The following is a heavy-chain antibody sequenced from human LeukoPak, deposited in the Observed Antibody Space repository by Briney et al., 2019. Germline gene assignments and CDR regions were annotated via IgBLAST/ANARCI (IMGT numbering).Heavy chain of an antibody. CDR2: MYLSGTT. V-gene: IGHV4-4*02. Sequence: PSGTLSLTCTVSGDSINSLDLWSWVRQPPGKGLEWIGEMYLSGTTHSNPSVKSRVTISIDKSKNQFFLNLSSVTAADTAVYYCAGLVGRYSSGLYYYYFDYWGQGTLVTVSP. CDR1: GDSINSLDL. D-gene: IGHD3-22*01. CDR3: AGLVGRYSSGLYYYYFDY. J-gene: IGHJ4*02.